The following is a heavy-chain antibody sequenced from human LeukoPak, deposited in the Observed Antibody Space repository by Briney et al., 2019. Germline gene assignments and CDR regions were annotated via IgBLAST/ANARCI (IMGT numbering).Heavy chain of an antibody. Sequence: GGSLRLSCAASGFTFSTYWMHWVRQAPGKGLVWVSRINSDGRSTRYADSVKGRFTISRDNAKNSLYLQMNSLRAEDTAVYYCARDSLTYYYDSSGYLQTDWGQGTLVTVSS. CDR1: GFTFSTYW. V-gene: IGHV3-74*01. D-gene: IGHD3-22*01. J-gene: IGHJ4*02. CDR2: INSDGRST. CDR3: ARDSLTYYYDSSGYLQTD.